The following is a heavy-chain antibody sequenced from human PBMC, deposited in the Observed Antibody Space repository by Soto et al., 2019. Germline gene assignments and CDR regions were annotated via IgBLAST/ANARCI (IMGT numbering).Heavy chain of an antibody. J-gene: IGHJ4*02. Sequence: EGSLRLSCSASGFTFSSYAMHWVRQAPGKGLEWVAVISYDGSNKYYADSVKGRFTISRDNSKNTLYLQMNSLRAEDTAVYYCASLTGTTPDFDYWGQGTLVTVSS. CDR3: ASLTGTTPDFDY. V-gene: IGHV3-30-3*01. D-gene: IGHD1-7*01. CDR1: GFTFSSYA. CDR2: ISYDGSNK.